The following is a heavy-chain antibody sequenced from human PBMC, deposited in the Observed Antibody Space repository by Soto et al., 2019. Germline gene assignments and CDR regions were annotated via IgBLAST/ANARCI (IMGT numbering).Heavy chain of an antibody. D-gene: IGHD4-17*01. J-gene: IGHJ4*02. CDR3: AKDLPEDGGGFDY. Sequence: QVQLVESGGGVVQPGRSLRLSCAASGFTFSSYGMHWVRQAPGKGLEWVAVISYDGSNKYYADSVKGRFTISRDNSKNTLYLQMNSLRAEDTAVYYCAKDLPEDGGGFDYWGQGTLVTVSS. CDR1: GFTFSSYG. CDR2: ISYDGSNK. V-gene: IGHV3-30*18.